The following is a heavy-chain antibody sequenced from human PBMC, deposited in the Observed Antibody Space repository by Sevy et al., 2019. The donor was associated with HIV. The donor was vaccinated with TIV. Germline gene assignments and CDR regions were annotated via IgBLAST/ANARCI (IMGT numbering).Heavy chain of an antibody. CDR1: GGSISSYY. V-gene: IGHV4-59*08. J-gene: IGHJ5*02. CDR3: ARHGKEDWFDP. Sequence: SETVSLTCTVSGGSISSYYWSWIRQPPGKGLEWIGYIYYSGSTNYNPSLKSRVTISVDTSKNQFSLKLSSVTAADTAVYYCARHGKEDWFDPWGQGTLVTVSS. D-gene: IGHD1-26*01. CDR2: IYYSGST.